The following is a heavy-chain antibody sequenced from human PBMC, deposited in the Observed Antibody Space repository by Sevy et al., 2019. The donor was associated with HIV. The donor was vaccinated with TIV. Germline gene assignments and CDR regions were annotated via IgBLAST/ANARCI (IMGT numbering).Heavy chain of an antibody. J-gene: IGHJ4*02. D-gene: IGHD1-1*01. Sequence: GGSLRLSCAASVFTFSDSTWHWVRQASDTGLEWVGRIKSKTKTYATTYAASVKGRFTISRDDSENTAYLQMSSLKTEDTAVYYCSTRTGDGDFWGQGTLVTVSS. CDR1: VFTFSDST. CDR2: IKSKTKTYAT. V-gene: IGHV3-73*01. CDR3: STRTGDGDF.